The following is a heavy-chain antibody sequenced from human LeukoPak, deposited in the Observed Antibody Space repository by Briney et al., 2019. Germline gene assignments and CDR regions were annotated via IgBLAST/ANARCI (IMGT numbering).Heavy chain of an antibody. J-gene: IGHJ3*02. V-gene: IGHV3-23*01. Sequence: GGSLRLSCAASGFTFSSYAMSWVRQAPGKGLEWVSAISGSGGSTYYADSVKGRFTISRDNAKNSLYLQMNSLRAEDTALYYCARVKFLEWLFAPPRDAFDIWGQGTMVTVSS. CDR2: ISGSGGST. CDR1: GFTFSSYA. CDR3: ARVKFLEWLFAPPRDAFDI. D-gene: IGHD3-3*01.